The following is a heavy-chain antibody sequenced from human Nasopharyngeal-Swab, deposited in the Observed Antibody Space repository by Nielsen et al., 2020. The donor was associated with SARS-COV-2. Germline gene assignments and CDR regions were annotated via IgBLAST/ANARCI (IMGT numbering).Heavy chain of an antibody. CDR3: ARAMATVGAVYYYGMDV. Sequence: SSVKVSCKASGGTFSSYAISWVRQAPAQGLEWMGGIIPILGIANYAQKFQGRVTITADKSTSTAYMELSSLRSEDTAVYYCARAMATVGAVYYYGMDVWGQGTTVTVSS. J-gene: IGHJ6*02. V-gene: IGHV1-69*10. CDR1: GGTFSSYA. D-gene: IGHD4-23*01. CDR2: IIPILGIA.